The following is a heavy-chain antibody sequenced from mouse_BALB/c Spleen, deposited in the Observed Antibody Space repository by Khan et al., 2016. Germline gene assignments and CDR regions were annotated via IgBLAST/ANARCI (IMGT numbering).Heavy chain of an antibody. CDR2: INYSGST. CDR3: ARYDGYYFDY. Sequence: EVQLQESGPSLVKPSQTLSLTCSVTGDSITSGYWYWIRKFPGNKIEYMGYINYSGSTYYNQPTKSRISITRDTSKNQYYLQLNSVTTEDTATYYCARYDGYYFDYWGQGTTLTVSS. D-gene: IGHD2-3*01. J-gene: IGHJ2*01. CDR1: GDSITSGY. V-gene: IGHV3-8*02.